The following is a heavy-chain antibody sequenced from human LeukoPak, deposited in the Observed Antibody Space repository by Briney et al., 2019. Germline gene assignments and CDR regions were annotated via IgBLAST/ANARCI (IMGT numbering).Heavy chain of an antibody. J-gene: IGHJ3*02. V-gene: IGHV3-21*01. Sequence: GGTLRLSCVASGFTFSSHGMNWVRQAPGKGLEWVSSISSSSSYIYYADSVKGRFTISRDNAKNSLHLQMNSLRAEDTAVYYCARDLTELRDAFDIWGQGTMVTVSS. CDR3: ARDLTELRDAFDI. CDR2: ISSSSSYI. D-gene: IGHD1-7*01. CDR1: GFTFSSHG.